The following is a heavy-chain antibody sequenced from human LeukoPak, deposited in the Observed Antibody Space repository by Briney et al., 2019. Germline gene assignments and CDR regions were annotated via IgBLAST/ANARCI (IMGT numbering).Heavy chain of an antibody. D-gene: IGHD2-2*01. J-gene: IGHJ4*02. CDR2: ISGSGDTT. Sequence: GGSLRLSCTASRFTFSTYAMSWVRQAPGKGLEWVSSISGSGDTTYYTGSVKGRFTIYRDNSKNALYLQMSSLRAEDTAVYYCAKSQRNDQQVVQRIDYWGQGTLVTVSS. V-gene: IGHV3-23*01. CDR3: AKSQRNDQQVVQRIDY. CDR1: RFTFSTYA.